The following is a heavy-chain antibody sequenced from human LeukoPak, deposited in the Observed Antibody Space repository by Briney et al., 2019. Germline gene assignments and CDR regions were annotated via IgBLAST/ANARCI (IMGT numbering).Heavy chain of an antibody. CDR2: IYTSGST. V-gene: IGHV4-4*07. CDR3: ARAGYCSGGSCSFFNDG. CDR1: GGSISSYY. J-gene: IGHJ4*02. Sequence: SETLSLTCTVSGGSISSYYWSWIRQPAGKGLEWIGRIYTSGSTNYNPSLKSRVTMSVDTSKNQFSLKLSSVTAADTAVYYYARAGYCSGGSCSFFNDGWGQGTLVTVSS. D-gene: IGHD2-15*01.